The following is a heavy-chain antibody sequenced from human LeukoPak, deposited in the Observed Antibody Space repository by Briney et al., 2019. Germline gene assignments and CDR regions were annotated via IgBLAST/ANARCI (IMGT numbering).Heavy chain of an antibody. Sequence: GGSLRLSCAASGFTFSSYAMHWVRQAPGKGLVWVAAISYDGSNKYYADSVKGRFTISRDNSKNTLFLQMNSLRAEDTAVYYCAIYTIPYYDSSGPFDYWGQGTLVTVSS. CDR2: ISYDGSNK. V-gene: IGHV3-30-3*01. CDR1: GFTFSSYA. D-gene: IGHD3-22*01. J-gene: IGHJ4*02. CDR3: AIYTIPYYDSSGPFDY.